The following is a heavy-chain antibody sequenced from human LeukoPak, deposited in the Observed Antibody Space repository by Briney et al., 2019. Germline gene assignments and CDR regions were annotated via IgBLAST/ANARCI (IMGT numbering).Heavy chain of an antibody. CDR2: TYYRSKWYT. J-gene: IGHJ3*01. CDR3: ARGGLVRGTINSLTAFDV. Sequence: SQTLSLTCAISGDTVSSNTAGWSWIRQSPSRGLEWLGRTYYRSKWYTDHAVSVKSRITINPDTAKNQFSLQLNSVTPEDTALYYCARGGLVRGTINSLTAFDVWGQGIMVTASS. D-gene: IGHD3-10*01. CDR1: GDTVSSNTAG. V-gene: IGHV6-1*01.